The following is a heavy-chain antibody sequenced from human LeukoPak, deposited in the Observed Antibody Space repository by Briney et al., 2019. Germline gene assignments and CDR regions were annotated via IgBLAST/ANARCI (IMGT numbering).Heavy chain of an antibody. CDR3: ARGNSSSWLYYYYYYYMDV. CDR1: GFTFSSYA. J-gene: IGHJ6*03. Sequence: GGSLRLSCAASGFTFSSYAMSWVRQAPGKGLEWVSYISSSGSTIYYADSVKGRFTISRDNAKNSLYLQMNSLRAEDTAVYYCARGNSSSWLYYYYYYYMDVWGKGTTVTVSS. D-gene: IGHD6-13*01. CDR2: ISSSGSTI. V-gene: IGHV3-48*01.